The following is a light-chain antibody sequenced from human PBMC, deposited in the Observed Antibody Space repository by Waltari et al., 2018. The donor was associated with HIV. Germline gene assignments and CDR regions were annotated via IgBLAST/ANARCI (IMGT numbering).Light chain of an antibody. Sequence: QSALTQPAPVSGSPGQSITISRTGTSRHVGSYNLDSWYQNHPGKAPNLTIYEVKKRPSGVSNRFSGSKSSNTAFLTISGLQAEDEADYYCCSYAGSSSYVFGSGTKVTVL. V-gene: IGLV2-23*02. J-gene: IGLJ1*01. CDR3: CSYAGSSSYV. CDR1: SRHVGSYNL. CDR2: EVK.